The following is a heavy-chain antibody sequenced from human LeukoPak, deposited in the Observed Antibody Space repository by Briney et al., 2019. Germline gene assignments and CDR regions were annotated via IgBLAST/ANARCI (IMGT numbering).Heavy chain of an antibody. V-gene: IGHV3-30-3*01. Sequence: GGSLRLSCAASGFTFSSYAMHWVRQAPGKGLEWVAVISYDGSNKYYADSVKGRFTISRDNSKNTLYLQMNSLRAEDTAVYYCASEAPLDIFFDYWGQGTLVTVSS. D-gene: IGHD2-2*03. J-gene: IGHJ4*02. CDR3: ASEAPLDIFFDY. CDR1: GFTFSSYA. CDR2: ISYDGSNK.